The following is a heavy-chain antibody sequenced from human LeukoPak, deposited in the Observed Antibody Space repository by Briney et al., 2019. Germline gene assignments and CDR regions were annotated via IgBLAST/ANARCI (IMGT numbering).Heavy chain of an antibody. D-gene: IGHD1-1*01. Sequence: PGGSLRLSCAASGFSFSLHEMNWVRQAPGKGLEWVSLISWDGGSTYYADSVKGRFTISRDNSKNSLYLQMNSLRTEDTALYYCAKERDESATFDYWGQGTLVTVSS. CDR1: GFSFSLHE. CDR2: ISWDGGST. CDR3: AKERDESATFDY. J-gene: IGHJ4*02. V-gene: IGHV3-43*02.